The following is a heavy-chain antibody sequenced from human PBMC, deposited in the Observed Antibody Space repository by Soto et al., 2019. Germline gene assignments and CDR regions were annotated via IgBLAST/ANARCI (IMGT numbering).Heavy chain of an antibody. CDR1: GFTFNTYT. J-gene: IGHJ6*02. Sequence: PGGSLRLSCAASGFTFNTYTMNWVRQAPGKGLEWVSPISDSSTYIYYADSLKGRFTISRDNAENSLYLQMNSLRAEDTAVYYCARMGAGYCVSISCYPSPTMGYGMDVWGQGTTVTVSS. CDR2: ISDSSTYI. D-gene: IGHD2-2*01. CDR3: ARMGAGYCVSISCYPSPTMGYGMDV. V-gene: IGHV3-21*01.